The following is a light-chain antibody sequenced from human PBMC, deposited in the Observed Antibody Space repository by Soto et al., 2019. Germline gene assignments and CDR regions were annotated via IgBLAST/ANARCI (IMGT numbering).Light chain of an antibody. V-gene: IGKV3-11*01. CDR1: QSVGYH. Sequence: EIVLTQSPATLSLSPGERATVSCRASQSVGYHLAWYQQKPGQAPRLLIYDASNRATGIPARFSGSGSGTDFTLAISSLEPEDFAVYYCQQRSNWPPVTFGGGTKVDI. CDR3: QQRSNWPPVT. J-gene: IGKJ4*01. CDR2: DAS.